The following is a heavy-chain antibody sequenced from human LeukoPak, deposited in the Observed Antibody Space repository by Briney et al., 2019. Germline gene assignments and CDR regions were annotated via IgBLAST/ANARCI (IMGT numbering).Heavy chain of an antibody. CDR2: ISGSGGST. CDR1: GFTFSSYA. CDR3: AKSTMIVTAIDY. Sequence: GGSLRLSCAASGFTFSSYAMSWVRQAPGKGLEWVSAISGSGGSTYYADSVKGRFTISRDNSKNTLYLQMNGLRAEDTAVYYCAKSTMIVTAIDYWGQGTLVTVSS. D-gene: IGHD3-22*01. V-gene: IGHV3-23*01. J-gene: IGHJ4*02.